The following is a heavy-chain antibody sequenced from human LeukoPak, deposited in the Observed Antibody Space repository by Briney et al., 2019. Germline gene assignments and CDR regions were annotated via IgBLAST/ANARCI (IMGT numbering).Heavy chain of an antibody. D-gene: IGHD3-22*01. Sequence: GGSLRLSCAASGFTFSSYAMSWVRQAPGKGLEWVSAISGSGGSTYYADSVKGRFTISRDNAKNSLYLQMNSLRAEDTALYYCVKDREQYYDNSGFTFDYWGQGTLATVSS. J-gene: IGHJ4*02. CDR1: GFTFSSYA. CDR2: ISGSGGST. CDR3: VKDREQYYDNSGFTFDY. V-gene: IGHV3-23*01.